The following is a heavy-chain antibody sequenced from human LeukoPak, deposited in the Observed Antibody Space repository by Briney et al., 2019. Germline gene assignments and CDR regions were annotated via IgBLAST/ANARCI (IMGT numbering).Heavy chain of an antibody. CDR3: AKDLVPTLYYGMDV. CDR2: ISYEGSDK. J-gene: IGHJ6*02. D-gene: IGHD2-21*01. Sequence: PGGSLRHSCAASGFTFSSYGMHWVRQAPGKGLEWVAVISYEGSDKYYADSVTGRFTISRDNSKNTLYLQMNSLRAEDTAVYYCAKDLVPTLYYGMDVWGQGTTVTV. V-gene: IGHV3-30*18. CDR1: GFTFSSYG.